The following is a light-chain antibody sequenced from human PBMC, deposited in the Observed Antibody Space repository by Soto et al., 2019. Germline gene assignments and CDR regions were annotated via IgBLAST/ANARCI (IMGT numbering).Light chain of an antibody. CDR1: QSVTYY. Sequence: DLQMTQSPSSLSASVGDRVTITCRASQSVTYYFNWFQQKPGKAPNLLIYGASRLRSGVPSRFSGSGSGTDFTLTINGLQPEDFATYYCQQVYTTPLTFGGGTKVEI. CDR2: GAS. V-gene: IGKV1-39*01. CDR3: QQVYTTPLT. J-gene: IGKJ4*01.